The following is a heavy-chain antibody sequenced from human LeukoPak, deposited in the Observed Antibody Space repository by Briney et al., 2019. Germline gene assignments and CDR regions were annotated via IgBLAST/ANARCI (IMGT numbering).Heavy chain of an antibody. CDR1: GGTFTSYA. CDR3: AGRTWIRRYEAVGCFDY. V-gene: IGHV1-69*13. D-gene: IGHD5-18*01. J-gene: IGHJ4*02. CDR2: IIPIFGTA. Sequence: SVKVSCKASGGTFTSYAISWVRQAPGQGLEWMGGIIPIFGTATYAQKFQGRVTITAAESTTTAYMELSSLRSEDMAVYYCAGRTWIRRYEAVGCFDYWGQGTLVTVSS.